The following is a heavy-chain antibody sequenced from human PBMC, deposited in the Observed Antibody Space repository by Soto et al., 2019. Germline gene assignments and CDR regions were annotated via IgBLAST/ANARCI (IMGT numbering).Heavy chain of an antibody. CDR3: AGVGSGSIIPMDV. D-gene: IGHD2-15*01. J-gene: IGHJ6*03. Sequence: ASVKVSCKASGYTFNSYAMHWVRQAPGQRLEWMGWINAGNGNTKYSQKFQGRVTITRDTSASTAYMELSSLRSEDTAVYYSAGVGSGSIIPMDVWGKGTTDTVSS. CDR2: INAGNGNT. V-gene: IGHV1-3*01. CDR1: GYTFNSYA.